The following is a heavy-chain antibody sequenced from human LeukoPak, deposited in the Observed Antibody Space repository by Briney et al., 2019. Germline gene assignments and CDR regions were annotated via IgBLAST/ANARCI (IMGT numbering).Heavy chain of an antibody. CDR3: AREGYCSSTSCYPDY. V-gene: IGHV1-2*02. Sequence: ASVKVSCKASGYTFTGYYMHWVRQAPGQGLEWMGWINPNSGGTNHAQKFQGRVTMTRDTSISTAYMELSRLRSDDTAVYYCAREGYCSSTSCYPDYWGQGTLVTVSS. CDR2: INPNSGGT. D-gene: IGHD2-2*01. J-gene: IGHJ4*02. CDR1: GYTFTGYY.